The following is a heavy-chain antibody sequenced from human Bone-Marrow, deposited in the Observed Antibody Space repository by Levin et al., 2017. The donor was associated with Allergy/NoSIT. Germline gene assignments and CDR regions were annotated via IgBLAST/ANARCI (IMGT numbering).Heavy chain of an antibody. CDR3: TREYYYDSSGYSPFDY. J-gene: IGHJ4*02. CDR2: IRSKAYGGTT. CDR1: GFTFGDYA. V-gene: IGHV3-49*03. D-gene: IGHD3-22*01. Sequence: SCTASGFTFGDYAMSWFRQAPGKGLEWVGFIRSKAYGGTTEYAASVKGRFTISRDDSKSIAYLQMNSLKTEDTAVYYCTREYYYDSSGYSPFDYWGQGTLVTVSS.